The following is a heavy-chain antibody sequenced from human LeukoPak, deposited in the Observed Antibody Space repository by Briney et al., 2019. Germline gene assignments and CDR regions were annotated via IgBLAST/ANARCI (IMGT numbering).Heavy chain of an antibody. V-gene: IGHV1-2*02. CDR1: GYTFTGYY. CDR2: INPNSGGT. J-gene: IGHJ6*02. CDR3: ARDLVASPYYYYYGMDV. Sequence: ASVKVSCKASGYTFTGYYMHWVRQAPGQGLEWMGWINPNSGGTNYAQKFQGRVTMTRDTSISTAYMELSRLRSDDTAVYYCARDLVASPYYYYYGMDVWGQGTTVTVSS.